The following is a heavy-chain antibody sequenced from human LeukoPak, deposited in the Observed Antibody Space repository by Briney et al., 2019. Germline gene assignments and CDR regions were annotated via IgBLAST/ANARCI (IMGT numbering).Heavy chain of an antibody. J-gene: IGHJ6*02. CDR3: ARDPYYYDSSGYDHKGGYGMDV. CDR2: IFYSGST. Sequence: SETLSLTCTVSGGSISNYSWAWIRQPPGKGLEWIGYIFYSGSTYYNPSLRSRVTISGGTSQNQFSLEVTSVTAADTAVYYCARDPYYYDSSGYDHKGGYGMDVWGQGTTVTVSS. V-gene: IGHV4-59*01. D-gene: IGHD3-22*01. CDR1: GGSISNYS.